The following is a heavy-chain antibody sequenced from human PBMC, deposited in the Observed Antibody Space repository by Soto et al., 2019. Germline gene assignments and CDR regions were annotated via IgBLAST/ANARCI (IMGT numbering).Heavy chain of an antibody. Sequence: ASVKVSCKASGYTFTSYAMHWVRQAPGQRLEWMGWINAGNGNTKYSQKFQGRVTITRDTSASTAYMELSSLRSEDTAVYYCARDGSSGWYGDYWGQGTLVTVSS. CDR1: GYTFTSYA. V-gene: IGHV1-3*01. J-gene: IGHJ4*02. D-gene: IGHD6-19*01. CDR3: ARDGSSGWYGDY. CDR2: INAGNGNT.